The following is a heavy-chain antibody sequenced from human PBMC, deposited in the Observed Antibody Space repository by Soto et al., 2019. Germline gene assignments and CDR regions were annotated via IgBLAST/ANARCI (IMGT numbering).Heavy chain of an antibody. V-gene: IGHV4-31*03. D-gene: IGHD3-10*01. CDR1: GGSISSGGYY. J-gene: IGHJ5*02. CDR3: AGRYGSGSYYKRGVFDP. CDR2: IYYSGST. Sequence: PSETLSLTCTVSGGSISSGGYYWSWIRQHPGKGLEWIGYIYYSGSTYYNPSLKSRVTISVDTSKNQFSLKLSSVTAADTAVYYCAGRYGSGSYYKRGVFDPWGQGTLVTVSS.